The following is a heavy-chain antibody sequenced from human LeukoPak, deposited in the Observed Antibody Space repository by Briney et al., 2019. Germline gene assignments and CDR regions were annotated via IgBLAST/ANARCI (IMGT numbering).Heavy chain of an antibody. V-gene: IGHV3-74*01. CDR3: ARAEDCSSASCPRAFDI. J-gene: IGHJ3*02. CDR2: INTDGSST. D-gene: IGHD2-2*01. Sequence: GGSLRLSCAASGFTFSIYWMHWVRQAPGKGLVWVSRINTDGSSTNYADSVNGRFTISRDNARNTLYLQMNSLRAEDTAVYYCARAEDCSSASCPRAFDIWGQGTMVTVSS. CDR1: GFTFSIYW.